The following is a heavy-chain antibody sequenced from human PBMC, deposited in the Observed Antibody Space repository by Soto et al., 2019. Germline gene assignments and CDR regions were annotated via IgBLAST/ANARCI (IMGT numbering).Heavy chain of an antibody. CDR2: ISSSGTTI. D-gene: IGHD3-3*01. Sequence: QVQLVESGGDLVKPGGSLRLSCTASGFTLSDHYMTWIRQAPGRGLEWVSYISSSGTTINYADSVRARFTISRDNAKNSLYLQMNSLRVEDTAVYYCARVGDMAYKDWGQGALVTVSS. CDR3: ARVGDMAYKD. J-gene: IGHJ4*02. CDR1: GFTLSDHY. V-gene: IGHV3-11*01.